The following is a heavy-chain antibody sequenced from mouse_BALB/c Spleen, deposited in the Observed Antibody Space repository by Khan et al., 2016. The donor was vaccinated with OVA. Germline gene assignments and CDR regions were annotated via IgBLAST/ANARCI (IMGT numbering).Heavy chain of an antibody. Sequence: QVQLKQSGAELAKPGASVKMSCKASGYTFTTYWMHWVKQWPGQGLEWIGYINPTSGFTDYNQKFKDKATLTADKSSSTAYMQLSSLTSDDSAVYYCGRDRIDYWGQGTTLTVSS. J-gene: IGHJ2*01. V-gene: IGHV1-7*01. CDR3: GRDRIDY. CDR1: GYTFTTYW. CDR2: INPTSGFT.